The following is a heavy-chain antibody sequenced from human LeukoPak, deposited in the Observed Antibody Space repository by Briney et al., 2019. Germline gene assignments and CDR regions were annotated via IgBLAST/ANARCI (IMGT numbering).Heavy chain of an antibody. Sequence: PGGSLRLSCAASGFTFSSYSMNWVRQAPGKGLEWVSSIGSRSAYTYYADSVKGRFTISRDNTKNSLYLQMNSLRAGDTAVYYCARVLEWLSSPFDYWGQGTLVTVSS. V-gene: IGHV3-21*01. CDR3: ARVLEWLSSPFDY. CDR2: IGSRSAYT. J-gene: IGHJ4*02. CDR1: GFTFSSYS. D-gene: IGHD3-3*01.